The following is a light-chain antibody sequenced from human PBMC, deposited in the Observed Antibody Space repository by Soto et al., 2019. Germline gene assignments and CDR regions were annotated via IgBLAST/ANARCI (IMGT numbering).Light chain of an antibody. CDR2: EGT. CDR3: CSYASSTTYV. J-gene: IGLJ1*01. V-gene: IGLV2-23*01. Sequence: QSALTQPASVSGSPGQSITISCTGTSSDVGSYNLVSWYQQHPGKAPKLMIYEGTKRPSGASDRFSGSRSGNTASLTISGLQAEDEADYYCCSYASSTTYVFGTGTKLTVL. CDR1: SSDVGSYNL.